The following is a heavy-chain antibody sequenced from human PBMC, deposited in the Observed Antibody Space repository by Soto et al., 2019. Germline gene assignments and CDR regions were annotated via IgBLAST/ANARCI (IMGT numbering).Heavy chain of an antibody. CDR1: GFTFSSYA. Sequence: GGSLRLSCAASGFTFSSYAMHWVRQAPGKGLEWVAVISYDGSNKYYADSVKGRFTISRDNSKNTLYLQMNSLRAEDTAVYYCAREPYYDFWSGYWDDYWGQGTLVTVSS. V-gene: IGHV3-30-3*01. CDR2: ISYDGSNK. J-gene: IGHJ4*02. D-gene: IGHD3-3*01. CDR3: AREPYYDFWSGYWDDY.